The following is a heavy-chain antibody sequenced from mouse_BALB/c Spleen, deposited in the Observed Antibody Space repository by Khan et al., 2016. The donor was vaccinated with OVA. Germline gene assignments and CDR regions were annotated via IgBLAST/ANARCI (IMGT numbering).Heavy chain of an antibody. CDR1: GFTFSTYG. V-gene: IGHV5-6*01. Sequence: EVELVESGGDVVNPGGSLKLSCAAPGFTFSTYGMSWVRQTPDKRLEWFATVSTGGHYTYYPDTVKGRFTISRDNAKKTLYLQMSSLKSEDTAIFYCARLAYYYDSEGFAYWGQGTLVTVSA. CDR3: ARLAYYYDSEGFAY. CDR2: VSTGGHYT. J-gene: IGHJ3*01. D-gene: IGHD1-1*01.